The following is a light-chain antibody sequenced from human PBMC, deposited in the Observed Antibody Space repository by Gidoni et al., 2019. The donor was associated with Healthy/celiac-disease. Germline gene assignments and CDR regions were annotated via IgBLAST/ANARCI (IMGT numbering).Light chain of an antibody. J-gene: IGLJ3*02. CDR1: SSDVGGYNY. V-gene: IGLV2-14*01. CDR3: SSYTSSSSWV. CDR2: EVS. Sequence: SALTQPAAVSASPGQSITISCTGTSSDVGGYNYFSWYQPHPGKAPKLMIYEVSNRPSGVSNRFSGSKSGNTASLTSSVLHSEDEADYYCSSYTSSSSWVFGGGTNLTVL.